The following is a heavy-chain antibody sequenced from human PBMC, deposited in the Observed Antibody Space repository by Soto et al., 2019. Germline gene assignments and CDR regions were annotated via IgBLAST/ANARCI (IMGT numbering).Heavy chain of an antibody. CDR1: GFTFTSYG. J-gene: IGHJ4*02. D-gene: IGHD3-10*01. V-gene: IGHV3-33*01. CDR2: IWYDGSNK. CDR3: ARDFNGEILSRFVDWPADY. Sequence: QVQLVESGGGVVQPGRSLRLSCAASGFTFTSYGMHWVRQAPGKGLEWVAVIWYDGSNKYYADSVKGRFTISRDNSKNSLYLQMNSLRAEDTAVYYSARDFNGEILSRFVDWPADYWGQGTLVTVSS.